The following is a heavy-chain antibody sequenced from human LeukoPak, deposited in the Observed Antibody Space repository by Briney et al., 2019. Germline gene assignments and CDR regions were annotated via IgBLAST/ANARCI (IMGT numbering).Heavy chain of an antibody. CDR1: GYDFPTYW. Sequence: GESLKISCKGSGYDFPTYWIGWVRQMPGKGLEWMGIIYPGDSDTRYSPSFQGQVTISADKSISTAYLQWSSLKASDTAVYYCARAKYCSGGNCYAEYWGQGALVTVSS. J-gene: IGHJ4*02. CDR3: ARAKYCSGGNCYAEY. V-gene: IGHV5-51*01. D-gene: IGHD2-15*01. CDR2: IYPGDSDT.